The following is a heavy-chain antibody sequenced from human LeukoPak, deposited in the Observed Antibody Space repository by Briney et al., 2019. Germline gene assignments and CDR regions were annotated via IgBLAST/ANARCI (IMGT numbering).Heavy chain of an antibody. D-gene: IGHD3-10*01. J-gene: IGHJ5*02. Sequence: ASVKVSCKASGYTFTSYYMHWVRQAPGQGLEWMGIINPSGGSTSYAQKFQGRVTMTRDTSTSTVYMELSSLRSEDTAVYYCARDPRYYGSGSYYNEKIDWFDPWGQGTLVTVSS. CDR3: ARDPRYYGSGSYYNEKIDWFDP. CDR1: GYTFTSYY. CDR2: INPSGGST. V-gene: IGHV1-46*01.